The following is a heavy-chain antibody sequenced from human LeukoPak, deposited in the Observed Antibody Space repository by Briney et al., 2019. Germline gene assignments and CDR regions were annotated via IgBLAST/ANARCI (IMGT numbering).Heavy chain of an antibody. D-gene: IGHD3-9*01. CDR2: ISGNYGNT. V-gene: IGHV3-23*01. CDR3: AKGDYGILTGYY. Sequence: GGSLRLSCAASGFTFSNYALIWVRQAPGKGLEWVSTISGNYGNTYYADSVKGRFTISRDNSKNTLFLQMNSLRAEDTAVYFCAKGDYGILTGYYWGQGTLVTVSS. J-gene: IGHJ4*02. CDR1: GFTFSNYA.